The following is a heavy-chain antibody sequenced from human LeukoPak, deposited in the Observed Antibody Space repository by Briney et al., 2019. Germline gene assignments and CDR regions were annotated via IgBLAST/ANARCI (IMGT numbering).Heavy chain of an antibody. CDR3: ARGPLSRDYYYYYMDV. CDR2: MNPNSGNT. V-gene: IGHV1-8*01. J-gene: IGHJ6*03. CDR1: GYTFTSYD. Sequence: VASVKVSCKASGYTFTSYDINWVRQATGQGLEWMGWMNPNSGNTGYAQKFQGRVTMTRNTSISTAYMELSSLRSEDTAVYYCARGPLSRDYYYYYMDVWGKGTTVTISS.